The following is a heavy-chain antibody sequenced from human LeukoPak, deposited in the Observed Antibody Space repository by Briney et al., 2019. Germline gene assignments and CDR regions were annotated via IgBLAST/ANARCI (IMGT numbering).Heavy chain of an antibody. Sequence: GGSLRLSCAASGFTFSSYAMHWVRQAPGKGLEWVAVISYDGSNKYYADSVKGRFTISRDNSKNTLYLQMNSLRAEDTAVYYCETTYCSSTSCLNWFDPGGEETLVSVS. J-gene: IGHJ5*02. V-gene: IGHV3-30-3*01. CDR2: ISYDGSNK. CDR1: GFTFSSYA. D-gene: IGHD2-2*01. CDR3: ETTYCSSTSCLNWFDP.